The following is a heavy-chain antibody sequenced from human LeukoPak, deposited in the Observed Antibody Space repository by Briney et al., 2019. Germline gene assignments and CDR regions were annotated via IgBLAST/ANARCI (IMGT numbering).Heavy chain of an antibody. CDR3: ARFRQQLVWAGVLDDAFDI. CDR1: AGPTSSHY. D-gene: IGHD6-13*01. J-gene: IGHJ3*02. Sequence: SETLSLTCSVSAGPTSSHYWSWIRQPPGKGLEWIGYIYYSGSTNYNPSLKSRGTISVDTSKNQFSLKLSSVTAADTAVYYCARFRQQLVWAGVLDDAFDIWGQGTMVTVSS. V-gene: IGHV4-59*11. CDR2: IYYSGST.